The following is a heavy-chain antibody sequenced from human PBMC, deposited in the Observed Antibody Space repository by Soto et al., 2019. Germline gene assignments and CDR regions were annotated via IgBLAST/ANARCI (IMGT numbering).Heavy chain of an antibody. CDR3: ARPARECSSPGCAN. CDR2: INQDGSES. CDR1: GLTFSNYG. D-gene: IGHD2-2*01. V-gene: IGHV3-7*01. J-gene: IGHJ4*02. Sequence: EVPLVASGGGLVQPGGSLRLSCVVSGLTFSNYGMSWVRQAPGKGLEWVANINQDGSESYYVDSVKGRCTISRDNAKNSLYLQMTSLRAEDTAVYYCARPARECSSPGCANWGQGTLVTVSS.